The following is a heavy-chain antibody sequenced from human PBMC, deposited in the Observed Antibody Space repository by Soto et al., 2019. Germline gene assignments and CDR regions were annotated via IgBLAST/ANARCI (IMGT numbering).Heavy chain of an antibody. V-gene: IGHV1-24*01. J-gene: IGHJ6*02. CDR3: VGYSSPYYYYYGMDV. D-gene: IGHD6-13*01. Sequence: ASVKVSCKVSGYTLTELSMHWVRQAPGKGLEWMGGFDPEDGETIYAQKFQGRVTMTEDTSTDTAYMALSSLRSEDTAVYYCVGYSSPYYYYYGMDVWGQGTTVTVSS. CDR2: FDPEDGET. CDR1: GYTLTELS.